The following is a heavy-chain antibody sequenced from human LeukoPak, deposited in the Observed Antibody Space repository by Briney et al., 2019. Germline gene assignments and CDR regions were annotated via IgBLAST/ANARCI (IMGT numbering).Heavy chain of an antibody. Sequence: GGSLRLSCAASGFTFSSYWMSWVRQAPGKGLEWVANIKQDGSEKYYVDSVKGRFTISRDNAKNSLYLQMDSLRAEDTAVYYCAREKLGEHIVVADYWGQGTLVTVSS. CDR2: IKQDGSEK. D-gene: IGHD2-21*01. CDR1: GFTFSSYW. CDR3: AREKLGEHIVVADY. V-gene: IGHV3-7*01. J-gene: IGHJ4*02.